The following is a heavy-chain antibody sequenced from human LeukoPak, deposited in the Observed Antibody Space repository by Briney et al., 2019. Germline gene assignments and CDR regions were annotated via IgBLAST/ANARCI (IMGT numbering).Heavy chain of an antibody. J-gene: IGHJ5*02. CDR3: ARDSYGDYVVANWFDP. D-gene: IGHD4-17*01. V-gene: IGHV1-69*06. CDR1: GYTFSNYG. Sequence: VASVKVSCKASGYTFSNYGISWVRQAPGQGLEWMGGIIPIFGTANYAQKFQGRVTITADKSTSTAYMELSSLRSEDTAVYYCARDSYGDYVVANWFDPWGQGTLVTVSS. CDR2: IIPIFGTA.